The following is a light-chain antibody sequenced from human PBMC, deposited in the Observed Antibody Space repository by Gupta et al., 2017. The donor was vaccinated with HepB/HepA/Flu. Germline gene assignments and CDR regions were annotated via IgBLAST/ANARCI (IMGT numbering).Light chain of an antibody. Sequence: SSAVTQDPAVSVALGQTVRITCQGDILRNYYASWYQQKPGQAPVLVIYEADKRPSGIPDRFSASSSRDTSFLTITGAQAEDEADYYCCSRDNSGDHLGFGGGTRLTVL. CDR2: EAD. CDR3: CSRDNSGDHLG. J-gene: IGLJ3*02. V-gene: IGLV3-19*01. CDR1: ILRNYY.